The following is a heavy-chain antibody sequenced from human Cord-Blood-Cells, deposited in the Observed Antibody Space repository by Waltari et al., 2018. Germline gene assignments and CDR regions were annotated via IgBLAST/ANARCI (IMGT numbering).Heavy chain of an antibody. CDR1: GGSISRSSYY. CDR3: ASLSAEYFQH. J-gene: IGHJ1*01. V-gene: IGHV4-39*01. Sequence: QLQLQESGPGLVKPSETLSLTCTVSGGSISRSSYYWGWIRQPPGKGLEWIGSIYYSGSTYYNPSLKSRVTISVDTSKNQFSLKLSSVTAADTAVYYCASLSAEYFQHWGQGTLVTVSS. CDR2: IYYSGST.